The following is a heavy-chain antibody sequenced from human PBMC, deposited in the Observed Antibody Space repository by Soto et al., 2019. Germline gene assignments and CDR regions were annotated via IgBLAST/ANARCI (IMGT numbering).Heavy chain of an antibody. CDR2: MNPNSGNT. V-gene: IGHV1-8*01. Sequence: GASVKVSCKASGYTLTSYDINWVRQATGQGLEWMGWMNPNSGNTGYAQKFQGRVTMTRNTSISTAYMELSSLRSEDTAVYYCARGGDDFWSGSPYYYYMDVWGKGTTVTVSS. CDR3: ARGGDDFWSGSPYYYYMDV. D-gene: IGHD3-3*01. J-gene: IGHJ6*03. CDR1: GYTLTSYD.